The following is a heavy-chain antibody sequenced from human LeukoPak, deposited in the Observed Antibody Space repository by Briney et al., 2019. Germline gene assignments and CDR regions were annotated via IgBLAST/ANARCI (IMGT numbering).Heavy chain of an antibody. V-gene: IGHV3-23*01. J-gene: IGHJ6*02. CDR2: MSGSGGST. CDR1: GFTFSSNA. CDR3: ALRDGMDV. Sequence: GGSLRLSCSASGFTFSSNAMMWLRQAPGKGLEGVAAMSGSGGSTYYADSVKGRFTISRDNSKNTLYLQMNSLRAEDTAVYYCALRDGMDVWGQGTTVTVSS.